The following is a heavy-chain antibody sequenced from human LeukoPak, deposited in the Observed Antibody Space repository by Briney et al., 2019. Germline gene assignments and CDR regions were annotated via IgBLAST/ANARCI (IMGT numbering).Heavy chain of an antibody. Sequence: ASVKVSCKASGGTFSSYAISWVRQAPGQGLEWMGGIIPIFGTANYAQKFQGRVTITADKSTSTAYMELSSLRSEDTAVYYCAREYYGSGSYYNAPFDYWGQGTLVNVSS. V-gene: IGHV1-69*06. J-gene: IGHJ4*02. CDR3: AREYYGSGSYYNAPFDY. D-gene: IGHD3-10*01. CDR1: GGTFSSYA. CDR2: IIPIFGTA.